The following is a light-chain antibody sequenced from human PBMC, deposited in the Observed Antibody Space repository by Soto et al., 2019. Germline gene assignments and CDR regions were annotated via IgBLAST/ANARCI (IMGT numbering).Light chain of an antibody. CDR2: DAS. V-gene: IGKV3-20*01. CDR1: QTLNSNY. Sequence: EDVLTQSPGTLSLSPGERATLSCRASQTLNSNYLAWYQQKPGRAPRLLIYDASSRATGIPSRFSGSGSGTEFTLTISSLQPDDFATYYCQHFNSYPWTFGQGTKVDIK. J-gene: IGKJ1*01. CDR3: QHFNSYPWT.